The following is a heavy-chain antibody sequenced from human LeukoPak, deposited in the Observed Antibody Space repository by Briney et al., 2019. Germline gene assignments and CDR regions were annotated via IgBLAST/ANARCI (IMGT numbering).Heavy chain of an antibody. D-gene: IGHD6-19*01. CDR3: AKTGYSSGWK. Sequence: GGSLRLSCAASVFTFSSYAMSWVRQAPGKGLEWVSPISGSGVSTYYADSVNGRFTISTDNSKNTLYLQMNSLRAEDTAVYYCAKTGYSSGWKWGQGTLVTVSS. V-gene: IGHV3-23*01. CDR2: ISGSGVST. J-gene: IGHJ4*02. CDR1: VFTFSSYA.